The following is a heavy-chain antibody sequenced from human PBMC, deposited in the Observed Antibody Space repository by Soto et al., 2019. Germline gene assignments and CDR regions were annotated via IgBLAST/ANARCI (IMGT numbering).Heavy chain of an antibody. V-gene: IGHV3-30-3*01. CDR1: GFTFSSYA. Sequence: QVQLVESGGGVVQPGRSLRLSCAASGFTFSSYAMHWVRQAPGKGLKWVAVLSYDGGNEYYVESVKGRFTISRDNSKNTLYLQMNSVRADDTAVYYCAKAIVGTTPHYLGMDVWGQGTPVTVSS. J-gene: IGHJ6*02. CDR3: AKAIVGTTPHYLGMDV. D-gene: IGHD1-26*01. CDR2: LSYDGGNE.